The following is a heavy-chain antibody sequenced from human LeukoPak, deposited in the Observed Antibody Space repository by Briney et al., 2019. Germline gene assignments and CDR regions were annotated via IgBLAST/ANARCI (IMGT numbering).Heavy chain of an antibody. CDR2: IYYSGST. V-gene: IGHV4-61*05. CDR3: AGSYGTKYYFDY. J-gene: IGHJ4*02. Sequence: SETLSLTCTVSGGSISSSSYYWGWIRQPPGKGLEWIGYIYYSGSTNYNPSLKSRVTISVDTSKNQFSLKLSSVTAADTAVYYCAGSYGTKYYFDYWGQGTLVTVSS. D-gene: IGHD3-10*01. CDR1: GGSISSSSYY.